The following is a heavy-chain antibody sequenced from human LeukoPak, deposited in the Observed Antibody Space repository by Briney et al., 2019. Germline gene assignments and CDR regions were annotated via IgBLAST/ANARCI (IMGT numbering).Heavy chain of an antibody. V-gene: IGHV1-18*01. J-gene: IGHJ5*02. D-gene: IGHD2-2*01. CDR3: ARVGRDCRDTRCTWSDWLDP. Sequence: ASVKVSCKASGYTFTRFGISWVRQAPGQGLEWMGWISGYNDNPHYAQSFQGIVTMTTDTSSSTAYMELRSLGSDDTAVYYCARVGRDCRDTRCTWSDWLDPWGQGTLVSVSS. CDR1: GYTFTRFG. CDR2: ISGYNDNP.